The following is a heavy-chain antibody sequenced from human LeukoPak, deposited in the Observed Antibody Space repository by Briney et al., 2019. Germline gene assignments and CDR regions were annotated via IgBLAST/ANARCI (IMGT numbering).Heavy chain of an antibody. Sequence: GGSLRLSCAPSGLIFSIYWMHWVRQAPGKGLVCVSRINSEGSRTSYADSVKGRFTISRDNAKNTLYLQMNSLRAEDTAVYYCARAGTGYYDFWSGYYTYVYFDYWGQGTLVTVSS. CDR2: INSEGSRT. V-gene: IGHV3-74*01. D-gene: IGHD3-3*01. CDR3: ARAGTGYYDFWSGYYTYVYFDY. J-gene: IGHJ4*02. CDR1: GLIFSIYW.